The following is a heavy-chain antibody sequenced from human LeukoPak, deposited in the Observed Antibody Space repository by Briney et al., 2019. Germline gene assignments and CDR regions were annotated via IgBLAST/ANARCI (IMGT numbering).Heavy chain of an antibody. Sequence: GASVKVSCKASGYTFTSYYMHWVRQAPGQGLEWMGIINPSGGSTSYAQKFQGRVTMTRDTSTSTVYMELSSRRSEDTAVYYCARVQDYYDSSGCAGYWGQGTLVTVSS. J-gene: IGHJ4*02. CDR1: GYTFTSYY. V-gene: IGHV1-46*01. D-gene: IGHD3-22*01. CDR2: INPSGGST. CDR3: ARVQDYYDSSGCAGY.